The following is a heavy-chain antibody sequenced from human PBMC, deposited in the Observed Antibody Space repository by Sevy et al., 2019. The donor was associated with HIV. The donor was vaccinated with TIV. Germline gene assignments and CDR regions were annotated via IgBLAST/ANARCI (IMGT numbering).Heavy chain of an antibody. V-gene: IGHV3-30*02. CDR2: IQYDGSNN. J-gene: IGHJ4*02. Sequence: GGSLRLSCAASGFSFSSYGMHWVRQAPGKGLEWMSYIQYDGSNNDYADSVKGRFTISRDNSKNTLYLQMNSLRVEDTAAFYCVKEGGGEGGDHWGQGTLVTVSS. CDR1: GFSFSSYG. CDR3: VKEGGGEGGDH. D-gene: IGHD2-21*01.